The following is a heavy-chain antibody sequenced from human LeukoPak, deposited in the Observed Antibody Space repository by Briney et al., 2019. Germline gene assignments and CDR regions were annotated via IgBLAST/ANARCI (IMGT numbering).Heavy chain of an antibody. V-gene: IGHV3-7*03. CDR3: AKDFERLGIAVAGSAYYFDY. CDR2: IKHDGSDK. D-gene: IGHD6-19*01. J-gene: IGHJ4*02. CDR1: GFTFSSYW. Sequence: GGSLRLSCTASGFTFSSYWMGWVRQAPGRGLEWVSNIKHDGSDKYYADSVKGRFTISRDNAKNSLYLQMNSLRAEDTALYYCAKDFERLGIAVAGSAYYFDYWGQGTLVTVSS.